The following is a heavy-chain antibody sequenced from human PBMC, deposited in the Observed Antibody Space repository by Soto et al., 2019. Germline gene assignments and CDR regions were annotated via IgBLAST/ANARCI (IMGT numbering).Heavy chain of an antibody. D-gene: IGHD6-19*01. Sequence: PSETLSLTCTVSGGSISSYYWSWIRQPPGKGLEWIGYIYYSGSTNYNPSLKSRVTISVDTSKNQFSLKLSSVTAADTAVYYCAGAVAGTGFDYWAREPWSPSPQ. CDR1: GGSISSYY. CDR2: IYYSGST. CDR3: AGAVAGTGFDY. V-gene: IGHV4-59*01. J-gene: IGHJ4*02.